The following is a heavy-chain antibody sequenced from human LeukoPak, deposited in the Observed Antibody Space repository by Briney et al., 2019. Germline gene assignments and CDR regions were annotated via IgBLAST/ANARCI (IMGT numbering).Heavy chain of an antibody. V-gene: IGHV3-7*03. Sequence: GGSLRLSCAASGFTFSSYWMTWVRQAPGKGLEWVANIKQDGSEKYYVASVKGRFTISRDNAKSSLYLQMNSLRVDDTAVYYCAGGGGSSGLQTTGYYYYGMDVWGQGTTVTVSS. CDR1: GFTFSSYW. CDR2: IKQDGSEK. CDR3: AGGGGSSGLQTTGYYYYGMDV. J-gene: IGHJ6*02. D-gene: IGHD3-22*01.